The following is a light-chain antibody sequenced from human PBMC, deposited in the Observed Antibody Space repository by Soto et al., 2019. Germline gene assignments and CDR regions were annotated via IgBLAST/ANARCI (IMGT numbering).Light chain of an antibody. CDR1: NSNIGAGYD. Sequence: QSVLTQPPSVSGAPGQRVTISCTGSNSNIGAGYDVHWYQQLPGTAPKLLIYDNSNRPSGVPDRFSGSKSGTSASLAITGLQAEDEADYYCSSYAGSSNVFGTGTKLTVL. V-gene: IGLV1-40*01. CDR3: SSYAGSSNV. J-gene: IGLJ1*01. CDR2: DNS.